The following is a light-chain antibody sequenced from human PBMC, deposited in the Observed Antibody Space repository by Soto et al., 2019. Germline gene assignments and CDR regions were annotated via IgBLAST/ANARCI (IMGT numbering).Light chain of an antibody. CDR2: GAS. CDR3: QQDGSSSWT. J-gene: IGKJ1*01. CDR1: QSVSNSY. V-gene: IGKV3-20*01. Sequence: EIVLTQSPGTLSLSPGERATLSCRASQSVSNSYLAWYQQKPGQAPRLLIYGASSRATGIPDRFSGSGSGTDFTLTISRLEPEDFAVYYCQQDGSSSWTFGQGTKVEIK.